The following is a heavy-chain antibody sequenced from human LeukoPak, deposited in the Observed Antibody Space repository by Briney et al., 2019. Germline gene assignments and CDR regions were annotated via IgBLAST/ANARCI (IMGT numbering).Heavy chain of an antibody. J-gene: IGHJ6*03. CDR1: GFTFSDYY. D-gene: IGHD6-13*01. Sequence: GGPLRLSCAPSGFTFSDYYMSWFRQAPGKGLEWVSYISSIGSTIYYAGSVKGRVTISRDNAKNSLYLQMNSLRAEDTAVYYCARDPNPSSWLPYYYYYMDVWGKGTTVTVSS. V-gene: IGHV3-11*04. CDR3: ARDPNPSSWLPYYYYYMDV. CDR2: ISSIGSTI.